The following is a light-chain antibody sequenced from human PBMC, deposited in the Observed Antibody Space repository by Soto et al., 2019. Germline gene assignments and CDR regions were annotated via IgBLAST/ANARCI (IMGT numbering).Light chain of an antibody. J-gene: IGLJ2*01. CDR3: SSYAGSTVV. Sequence: QSVLTQPPSASGSPGQSVTISCTGTSSDVGGYNYVSWYQQHPGKAPTLMIYDVSKRPSGVPDRFSGSKSGNTASLTVSGLQAEDEADYYCSSYAGSTVVFGGGTKLTVL. V-gene: IGLV2-8*01. CDR2: DVS. CDR1: SSDVGGYNY.